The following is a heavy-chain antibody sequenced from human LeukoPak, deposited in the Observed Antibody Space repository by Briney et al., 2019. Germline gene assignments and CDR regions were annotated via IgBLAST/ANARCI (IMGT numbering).Heavy chain of an antibody. V-gene: IGHV4-39*07. CDR1: GGSTSNTNYY. CDR3: ARRLTMIVVVIPLRDAFDI. D-gene: IGHD3-22*01. J-gene: IGHJ3*02. CDR2: IYYSGTT. Sequence: SETLSLTCTVSGGSTSNTNYYWGWIRQPPGKGLEWIGNIYYSGTTYYNPSLKSRVTISVDTSKNQFSLKLSSVTAADTAVYYCARRLTMIVVVIPLRDAFDIWGQGTMVTVSS.